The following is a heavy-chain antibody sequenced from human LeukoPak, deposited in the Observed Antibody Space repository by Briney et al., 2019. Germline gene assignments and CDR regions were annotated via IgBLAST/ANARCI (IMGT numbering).Heavy chain of an antibody. CDR1: GGSISSGGYS. J-gene: IGHJ4*02. Sequence: PSETLSLTCAVSGGSISSGGYSWGWIRQPPGKGLEWIGYIYYSGSTYYNPSLKSRVTISVDTSKNQFSLKLSSVTAADTAVYYCARLRGYGPRADYWGQGTLVTVAS. CDR2: IYYSGST. D-gene: IGHD3-10*01. CDR3: ARLRGYGPRADY. V-gene: IGHV4-30-4*07.